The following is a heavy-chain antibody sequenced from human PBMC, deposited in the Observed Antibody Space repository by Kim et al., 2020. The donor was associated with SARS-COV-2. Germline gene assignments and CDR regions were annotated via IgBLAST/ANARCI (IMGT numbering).Heavy chain of an antibody. J-gene: IGHJ4*02. CDR3: ARHSGYDCGGDCYDLDY. V-gene: IGHV3-21*01. D-gene: IGHD2-21*02. Sequence: VTGRLTIARDNAKNSLYLQMNSLRAEDTAVYYCARHSGYDCGGDCYDLDYWGQGTLVTVSS.